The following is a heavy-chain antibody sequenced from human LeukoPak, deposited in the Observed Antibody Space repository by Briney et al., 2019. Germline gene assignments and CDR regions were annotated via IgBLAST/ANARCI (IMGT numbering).Heavy chain of an antibody. Sequence: PGGSLRLSCAASGFTFSSYAMSWVRQAPGKGLEWVSAISGSGGSTYYADSVKGRFTISRDNSKNTLYLQMNSLRAEDTAVYYCAKTRYSSGWPRGPFDYWGQGTLVTVSS. CDR1: GFTFSSYA. D-gene: IGHD6-19*01. J-gene: IGHJ4*02. V-gene: IGHV3-23*01. CDR2: ISGSGGST. CDR3: AKTRYSSGWPRGPFDY.